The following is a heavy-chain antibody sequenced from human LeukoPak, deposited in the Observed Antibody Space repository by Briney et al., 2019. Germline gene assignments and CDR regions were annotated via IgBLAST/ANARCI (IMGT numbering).Heavy chain of an antibody. J-gene: IGHJ5*02. CDR1: GYTFTSYD. Sequence: ASVKVSCKASGYTFTSYDISWVRQAPGQGLEWMGRIIPILGIANYAQKFQGRVTITADKSTSTAYMELSSLRSEDTAVYYCARDLTRGYCSSTSCPHNWFDPWGQGTLVTVSS. CDR3: ARDLTRGYCSSTSCPHNWFDP. V-gene: IGHV1-69*04. CDR2: IIPILGIA. D-gene: IGHD2-2*01.